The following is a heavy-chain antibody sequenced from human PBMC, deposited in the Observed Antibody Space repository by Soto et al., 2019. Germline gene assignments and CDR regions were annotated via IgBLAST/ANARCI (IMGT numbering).Heavy chain of an antibody. CDR1: GFSVNNARMG. J-gene: IGHJ6*02. CDR2: IFSNDEK. CDR3: ARIGDGYGLDV. Sequence: QVTLKESGPVLVKPTETLTLTCTVSGFSVNNARMGMSWIRQPPGKALEWLAHIFSNDEKSYSTSQKSRLTISKDPSKSHVVLIKTDMDPVDTATYYCARIGDGYGLDVWGQGTTVTVSS. D-gene: IGHD3-10*01. V-gene: IGHV2-26*01.